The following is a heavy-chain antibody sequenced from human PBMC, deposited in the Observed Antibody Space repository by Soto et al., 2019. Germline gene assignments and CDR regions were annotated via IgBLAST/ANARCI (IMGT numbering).Heavy chain of an antibody. Sequence: QVHLVQSGAEVKKPGASVKVSCKASGYTFTSYGITWVRQAPGQGLEWMGWISAHNGNTDYAQKLQGRVIVTRDTSASTAYMELTSLRSDDTAVYYCARGRYGDYWGQGALVTVSS. CDR1: GYTFTSYG. CDR2: ISAHNGNT. CDR3: ARGRYGDY. V-gene: IGHV1-18*01. D-gene: IGHD1-1*01. J-gene: IGHJ4*02.